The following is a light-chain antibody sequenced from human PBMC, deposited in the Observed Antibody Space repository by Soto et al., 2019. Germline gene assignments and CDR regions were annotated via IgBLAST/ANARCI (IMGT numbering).Light chain of an antibody. CDR1: QSLTNSF. J-gene: IGKJ4*01. Sequence: EFVLTQSPGTLSLSPGERATLSCRASQSLTNSFIAWYQQRPGQAPRLLIYDTSSRASGIPDRFSGSGSGTDFTLTISRLETEDFAVFYCQQYGSYPLTFGGGTKVDIK. CDR3: QQYGSYPLT. CDR2: DTS. V-gene: IGKV3-20*01.